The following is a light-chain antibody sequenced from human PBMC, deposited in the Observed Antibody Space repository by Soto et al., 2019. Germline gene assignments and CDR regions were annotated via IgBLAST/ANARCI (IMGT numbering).Light chain of an antibody. V-gene: IGKV3-20*01. J-gene: IGKJ1*01. CDR2: GAS. CDR1: QSVSSN. CDR3: QQYGSSGT. Sequence: VMRQSVDTRCRPLGKRATLSCRASQSVSSNLAWYQQKPGQAPRLLIYGASTRATGIPDRFSVSGSGTDFTLTITRLEPEDFAVYYCQQYGSSGTFGQGTKVDIK.